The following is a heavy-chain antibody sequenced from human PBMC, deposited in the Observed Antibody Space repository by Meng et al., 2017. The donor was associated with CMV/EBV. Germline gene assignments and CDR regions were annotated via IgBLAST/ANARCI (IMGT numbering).Heavy chain of an antibody. V-gene: IGHV1-2*02. Sequence: ASVKVFCKASGYTFTGYYIHWVRQAPGHGLEWMGWITPMSGGTNYAQNFQDRVTMTRDTSTNTAYMELSRVRSDDTAVYYCARGNNWDRLLDFWGQGTLVTVS. CDR3: ARGNNWDRLLDF. CDR1: GYTFTGYY. D-gene: IGHD3-3*01. CDR2: ITPMSGGT. J-gene: IGHJ4*02.